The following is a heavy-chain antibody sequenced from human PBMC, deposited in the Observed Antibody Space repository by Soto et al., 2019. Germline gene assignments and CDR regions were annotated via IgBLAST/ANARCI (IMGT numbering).Heavy chain of an antibody. CDR1: GYTFTSYG. CDR3: ASFSIAAGDPDGMDV. V-gene: IGHV1-18*01. Sequence: QVQLVQSGAEVKKPGASVKVSCKASGYTFTSYGISWVRQAPGQGLEWMGWISAYNGITNYAQKLQGRVTMTTDTSTSCGYMELRSLRSAYTAAYDCASFSIAAGDPDGMDVWGQGTTVTVSS. D-gene: IGHD6-13*01. CDR2: ISAYNGIT. J-gene: IGHJ6*02.